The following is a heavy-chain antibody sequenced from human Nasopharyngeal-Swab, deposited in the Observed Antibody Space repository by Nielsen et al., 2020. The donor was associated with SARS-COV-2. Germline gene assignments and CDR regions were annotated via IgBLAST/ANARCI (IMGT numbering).Heavy chain of an antibody. CDR3: ARDRGNYDYVWGSYRRMYYFDY. D-gene: IGHD3-16*02. Sequence: SETLSLTCTVSGGSISSSSYYWGWIRQPPGKGLEWIGSTYYSGSTYYNPSLKSRVTISVDTSKNQFSLKLSSVTAADTAVYYCARDRGNYDYVWGSYRRMYYFDYWGQGTLVTVSS. CDR1: GGSISSSSYY. V-gene: IGHV4-39*07. CDR2: TYYSGST. J-gene: IGHJ4*02.